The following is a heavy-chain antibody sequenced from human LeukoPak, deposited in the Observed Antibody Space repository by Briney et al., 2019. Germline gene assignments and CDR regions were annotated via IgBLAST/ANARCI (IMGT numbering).Heavy chain of an antibody. CDR2: VSGIGEST. J-gene: IGHJ4*02. V-gene: IGHV3-23*01. CDR3: ARRASGFCSSTSCYGHDF. D-gene: IGHD2-2*03. CDR1: GFTFASVA. Sequence: GRSLRLSCATAGFTFASVAIGWVRQAPGKGRGWGSAVSGIGESTYYADSVKGRFTTSRDNSKNTLYLQMSGLRAEETDVYYCARRASGFCSSTSCYGHDFWRQGTLVTVSS.